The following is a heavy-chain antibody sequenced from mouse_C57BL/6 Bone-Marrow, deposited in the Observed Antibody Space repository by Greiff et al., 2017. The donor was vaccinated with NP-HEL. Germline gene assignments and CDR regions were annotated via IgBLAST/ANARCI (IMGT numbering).Heavy chain of an antibody. CDR1: GYTFTSYG. CDR3: ARLYYGYWYFDV. Sequence: QVQLQQSGAELARPGASVKLSCKASGYTFTSYGISWVKQRTGQGLEWIGEIYPRSGNTYYNEKFKGKATLTADKSSSTAYMELRSLTSEDSAVYFCARLYYGYWYFDVWGTGTTVTVSS. V-gene: IGHV1-81*01. J-gene: IGHJ1*03. CDR2: IYPRSGNT. D-gene: IGHD1-1*01.